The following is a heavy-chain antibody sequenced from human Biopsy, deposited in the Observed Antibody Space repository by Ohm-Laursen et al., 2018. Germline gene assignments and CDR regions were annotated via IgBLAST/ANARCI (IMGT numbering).Heavy chain of an antibody. Sequence: ASVKVSCKGSGYAVNDYFLHWLRQAPGQGPEWMGGISPNSGGTNYAQKFQGRVTMTTDTSTSTVYLELRRLISDDTAVYYCARDIMNRIAGLVARSDVFDVWGQGTPVTVSS. D-gene: IGHD3-16*01. CDR1: GYAVNDYF. CDR2: ISPNSGGT. J-gene: IGHJ3*01. V-gene: IGHV1-2*02. CDR3: ARDIMNRIAGLVARSDVFDV.